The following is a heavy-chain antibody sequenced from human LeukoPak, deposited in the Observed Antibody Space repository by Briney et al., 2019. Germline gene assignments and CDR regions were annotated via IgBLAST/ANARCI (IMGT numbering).Heavy chain of an antibody. V-gene: IGHV3-48*03. D-gene: IGHD3-22*01. Sequence: GGSLRLSCAASGFTFSSYEMNWVRQAPGKGLEWVSYISSSGSTIYYADSVKGRFTISRDNAKNSLYLQMNSLRAEDTAVYYCARESYYYDSSGFAIWGKGTLVTVSS. CDR2: ISSSGSTI. J-gene: IGHJ4*02. CDR3: ARESYYYDSSGFAI. CDR1: GFTFSSYE.